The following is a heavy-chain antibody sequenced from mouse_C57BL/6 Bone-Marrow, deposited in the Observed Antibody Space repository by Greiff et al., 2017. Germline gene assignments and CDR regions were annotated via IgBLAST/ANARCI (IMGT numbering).Heavy chain of an antibody. D-gene: IGHD1-1*02. J-gene: IGHJ2*01. Sequence: QVQLQQPGAELARPGASVKLSCKASGYTFTSYGISWVKQRTGQGLEWIGKIHPRSGNTYYNEKFKGKATLTADKSSSTAYMELRSLTSEDSAVYCATNPYNCGSWMDYWGQGTTLTVSS. CDR1: GYTFTSYG. CDR2: IHPRSGNT. CDR3: TNPYNCGSWMDY. V-gene: IGHV1-81*01.